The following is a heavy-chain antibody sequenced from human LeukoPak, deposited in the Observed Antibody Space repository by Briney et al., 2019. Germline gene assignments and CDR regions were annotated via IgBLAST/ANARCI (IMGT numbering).Heavy chain of an antibody. D-gene: IGHD6-19*01. J-gene: IGHJ5*02. CDR2: ISGNGSST. CDR1: GFTLSNYA. Sequence: PGGSLRLSCAASGFTLSNYAMSWVRQAPGKGLEWLSSISGNGSSTYYADSVKGRFTISRDNSKNTLYLQMNSLRAEDTAVYYCAKDTVAVAALFDPWGQGTLVTVSS. CDR3: AKDTVAVAALFDP. V-gene: IGHV3-23*01.